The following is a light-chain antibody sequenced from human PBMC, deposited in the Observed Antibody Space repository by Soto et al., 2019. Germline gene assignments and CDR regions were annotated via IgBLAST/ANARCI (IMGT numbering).Light chain of an antibody. V-gene: IGKV3-15*01. Sequence: EIVLTQSPGTLSLSPVERATLSCMASQSVSSSYLAWYQQKPGQAPRLLIYGASTRATGIPARFSGSGSGTEFTLTISSLQSEDFAVYYCQQYNNWPLTFGQGTRLEIK. CDR3: QQYNNWPLT. CDR1: QSVSSSY. CDR2: GAS. J-gene: IGKJ5*01.